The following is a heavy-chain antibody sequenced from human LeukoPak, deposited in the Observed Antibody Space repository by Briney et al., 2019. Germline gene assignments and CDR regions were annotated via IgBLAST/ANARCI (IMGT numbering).Heavy chain of an antibody. CDR2: ITSGVGIT. CDR3: AKGDYYDFDY. V-gene: IGHV3-23*01. Sequence: GGSLRLSCAASGFTFSNFGMNWVRQAPGKGLEWVSIITSGVGITYYADSVKGRFTVSRDNSKSTLYLQMNSLRAEDTAVYYCAKGDYYDFDYWGQGTLVTVSS. D-gene: IGHD3-10*01. J-gene: IGHJ4*02. CDR1: GFTFSNFG.